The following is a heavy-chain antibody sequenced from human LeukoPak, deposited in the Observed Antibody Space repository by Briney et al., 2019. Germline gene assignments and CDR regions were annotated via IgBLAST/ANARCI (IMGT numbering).Heavy chain of an antibody. V-gene: IGHV3-73*01. J-gene: IGHJ4*02. CDR1: GFTFSGSA. CDR2: IRSKPNSYAT. Sequence: PGGSLRLSCAASGFTFSGSAMHWVRQASGKGLEWVGRIRSKPNSYATAYAASVKGRFTISRDDSKNTAYLQMNRLKTEDTAVYYCTRLDCGSTSCLSYFDYWGQGTLVTVSS. D-gene: IGHD2-2*01. CDR3: TRLDCGSTSCLSYFDY.